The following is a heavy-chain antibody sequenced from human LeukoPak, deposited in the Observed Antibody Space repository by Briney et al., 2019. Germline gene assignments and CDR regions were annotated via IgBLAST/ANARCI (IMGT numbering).Heavy chain of an antibody. Sequence: SETLSLTCTVSGGSFNNDYWSWIRQPPGKGLEWIGYISYNGNTKYNASLKSRVTISLDTSKNQFSLKLISVTAADTAVYYCARHGKVGSWYVWFDYRGQGTLVTVSS. CDR1: GGSFNNDY. CDR2: ISYNGNT. J-gene: IGHJ4*02. D-gene: IGHD6-13*01. V-gene: IGHV4-59*08. CDR3: ARHGKVGSWYVWFDY.